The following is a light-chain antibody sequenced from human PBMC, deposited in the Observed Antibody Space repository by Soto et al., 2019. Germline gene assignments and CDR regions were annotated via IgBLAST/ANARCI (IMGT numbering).Light chain of an antibody. CDR1: SSDVGGYDY. J-gene: IGLJ2*01. CDR3: CSSAGSYTVI. CDR2: DVS. Sequence: QSALTQPRSVSGSPGQSVAISCTGTSSDVGGYDYVSWYQQLPGKAPKLMIYDVSKRPSGVPDRFSGSKSGNTASLTISGLQAEDEADYYCCSSAGSYTVIFGGGTKLTVL. V-gene: IGLV2-11*01.